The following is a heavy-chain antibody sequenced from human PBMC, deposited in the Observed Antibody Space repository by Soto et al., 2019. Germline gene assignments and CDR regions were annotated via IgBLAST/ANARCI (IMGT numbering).Heavy chain of an antibody. Sequence: SVKVSCKASGGTFSSYAISWVRQAPGQGLEWMGGIIPIFGTANYAQKFQGRVTITADESTSTAYMELSSLISEDTAVYYCARDLGLVVVVAATHGYYYYGMDVWGQGTTVTVSS. D-gene: IGHD2-15*01. CDR1: GGTFSSYA. V-gene: IGHV1-69*13. CDR3: ARDLGLVVVVAATHGYYYYGMDV. CDR2: IIPIFGTA. J-gene: IGHJ6*02.